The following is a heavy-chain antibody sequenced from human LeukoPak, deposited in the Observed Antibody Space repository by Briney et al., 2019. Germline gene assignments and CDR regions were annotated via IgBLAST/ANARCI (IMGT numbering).Heavy chain of an antibody. D-gene: IGHD2-8*01. J-gene: IGHJ4*02. V-gene: IGHV1-18*01. CDR3: ARDELVYSRPPPPLGY. CDR2: ISAYNGNT. CDR1: GYTFTSYG. Sequence: ASVKVSCKASGYTFTSYGISWVRQAPGQGLEWMGWISAYNGNTNYAQKLQGRVTMTTDTSTSTAYMELRSLRSDDTAVYYCARDELVYSRPPPPLGYSGQGTLVTVSS.